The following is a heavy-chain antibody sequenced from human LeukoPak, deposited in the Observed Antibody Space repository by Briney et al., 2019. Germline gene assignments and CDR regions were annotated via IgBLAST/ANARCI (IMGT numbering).Heavy chain of an antibody. V-gene: IGHV4-30-4*01. J-gene: IGHJ6*02. CDR2: IYYSGST. CDR1: GGSISSGDYY. CDR3: ARVFYGSGSYYRRYYYYGMDV. D-gene: IGHD3-10*01. Sequence: SQTLSLTCTVSGGSISSGDYYWGWIRQPPGKGLEWIGYIYYSGSTYYNPSLKSRVTISVDTSKNQFSLKLSSVTAADTAVYYCARVFYGSGSYYRRYYYYGMDVWGQGTTVAVSS.